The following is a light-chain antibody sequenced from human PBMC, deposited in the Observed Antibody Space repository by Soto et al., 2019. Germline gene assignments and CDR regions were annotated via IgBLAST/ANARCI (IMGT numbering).Light chain of an antibody. CDR2: DAS. Sequence: DIQMTQSPSTLSPSVGDKVTITCRASRSISDWLAWYQQKPGKAPKLLIFDASNLKSGVPSRFSGSGSGTEFTLTINSMQPDDVATYYCLQYDSHSWTFGQGTRVELK. V-gene: IGKV1-5*01. J-gene: IGKJ1*01. CDR3: LQYDSHSWT. CDR1: RSISDW.